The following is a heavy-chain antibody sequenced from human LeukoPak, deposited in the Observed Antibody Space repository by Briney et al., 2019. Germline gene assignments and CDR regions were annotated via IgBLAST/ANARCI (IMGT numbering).Heavy chain of an antibody. D-gene: IGHD1-26*01. V-gene: IGHV1-69*13. CDR2: INPIFGTA. J-gene: IGHJ4*02. CDR1: GGTLSSYA. CDR3: ATYSGSYLGY. Sequence: SVKVSCKGSGGTLSSYAISWVRQAPGQGLEWMGGINPIFGTANYAQKFQGRVTITADESTSTAYMELSSLRSEDTAVYYCATYSGSYLGYWGQGTLVTISS.